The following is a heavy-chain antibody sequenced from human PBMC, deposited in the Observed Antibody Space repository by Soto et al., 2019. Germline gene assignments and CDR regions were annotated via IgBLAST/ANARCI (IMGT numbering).Heavy chain of an antibody. CDR1: GFTFRSCA. CDR3: AKGRSYYYYYXVDV. J-gene: IGHJ6*02. CDR2: IIDSGAST. Sequence: GGSLRLSCAASGFTFRSCAMGWVRQAPGKGLEWVSDIIDSGASTYYADSVKGRFTISRDNSKSTLYLQMNSLRAEDTALYYCAKGRSYYYYYXVDVWGQGTTVTSP. V-gene: IGHV3-23*01.